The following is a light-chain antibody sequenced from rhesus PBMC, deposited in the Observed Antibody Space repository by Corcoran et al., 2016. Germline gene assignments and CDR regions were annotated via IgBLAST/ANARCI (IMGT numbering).Light chain of an antibody. CDR3: QQDYSWPLT. J-gene: IGKJ4*01. V-gene: IGKV3-42*01. CDR2: GAS. Sequence: EIVMTQSPATLSLSPGERATLSCRASQSVSSSLAGYPQKPGQAPKLLIYGASSRATGIAERFSGSGSGTELTLTISSREPEDVGVYYCQQDYSWPLTFGGGTKVELK. CDR1: QSVSSS.